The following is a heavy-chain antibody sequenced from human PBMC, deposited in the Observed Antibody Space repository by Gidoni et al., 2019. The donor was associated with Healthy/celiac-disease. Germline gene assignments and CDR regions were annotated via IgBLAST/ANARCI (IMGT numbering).Heavy chain of an antibody. J-gene: IGHJ4*02. CDR1: GGTFSSYA. Sequence: QVQLVQSGAVVKKPGSAVKVSCKASGGTFSSYAISWVRQAPGQGLEWMGRIIPILGIANYAQKFQGRVMITADKSTSTAYMELSSLRSEDTAVYYCARRSQWLVFDYWGQGTLVTVSS. CDR3: ARRSQWLVFDY. D-gene: IGHD6-19*01. V-gene: IGHV1-69*04. CDR2: IIPILGIA.